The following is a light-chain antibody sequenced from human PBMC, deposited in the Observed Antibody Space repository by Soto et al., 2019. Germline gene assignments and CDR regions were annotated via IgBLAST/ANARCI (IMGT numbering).Light chain of an antibody. CDR3: SSYTSNSTRV. CDR1: SSDVGGYDY. Sequence: QSVLTQPASVAGSPGQSITVSCTGTSSDVGGYDYVSWYQQYPDKAPKLMIYEVSNRPSGVSSRFSGSKSGNTASLTISGLQAEDEADYCCSSYTSNSTRVFGTGTKVTVL. CDR2: EVS. V-gene: IGLV2-14*01. J-gene: IGLJ1*01.